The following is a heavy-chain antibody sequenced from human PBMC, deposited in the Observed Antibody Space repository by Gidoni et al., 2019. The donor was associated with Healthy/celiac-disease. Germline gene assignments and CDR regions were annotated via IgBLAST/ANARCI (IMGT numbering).Heavy chain of an antibody. CDR1: GFTSSSYS. Sequence: ELQLVESGGVPVKPGGSLRLSCAASGFTSSSYSMDWVRQAPVKVLAWVSSISSSRSYIYYADSVKGRFTISRDNAKNSLYLQMNSLRAEDTAVYYCARGEVAAAGTPHAFVDIWGQGTMVTVSS. CDR2: ISSSRSYI. CDR3: ARGEVAAAGTPHAFVDI. V-gene: IGHV3-21*01. J-gene: IGHJ3*02. D-gene: IGHD6-13*01.